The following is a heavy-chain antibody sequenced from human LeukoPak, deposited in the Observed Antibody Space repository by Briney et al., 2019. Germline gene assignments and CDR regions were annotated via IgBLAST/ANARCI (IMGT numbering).Heavy chain of an antibody. V-gene: IGHV3-21*01. D-gene: IGHD5-18*01. CDR2: ISSSSTYI. J-gene: IGHJ4*02. CDR1: GFTFSSYS. Sequence: GGSLRLSCAASGFTFSSYSMNWVRQAPGKGLAGVSSISSSSTYIYYADSVKGRFTISRDNAKNSLYLQMNSLRAEDTAVYYCAREDSYGFGIDYWGQGTLVTVSS. CDR3: AREDSYGFGIDY.